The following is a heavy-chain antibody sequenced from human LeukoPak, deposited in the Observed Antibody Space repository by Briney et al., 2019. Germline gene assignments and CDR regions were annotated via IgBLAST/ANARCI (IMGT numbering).Heavy chain of an antibody. CDR2: ISSSSSTI. CDR3: ARVWDSSGYYLLDAFDI. Sequence: QTGGSLRLSCAASGFTFSSYSMNWVRQAPGEGLEWVSYISSSSSTIYYADSVEGRFTISRDNAKNSLYLQMNSLRDEDTAVYYCARVWDSSGYYLLDAFDIWGQGTMVTVSS. D-gene: IGHD3-22*01. CDR1: GFTFSSYS. J-gene: IGHJ3*02. V-gene: IGHV3-48*02.